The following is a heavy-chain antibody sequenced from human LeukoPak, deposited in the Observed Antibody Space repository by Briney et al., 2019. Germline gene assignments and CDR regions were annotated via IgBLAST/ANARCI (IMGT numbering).Heavy chain of an antibody. CDR3: AKDPHDFTAY. J-gene: IGHJ4*02. Sequence: PGGSLRISCAASGFTFSSYAMSWVRQAPGKGLEWVSTISGSGGSTYYADSVKGRFTISRDNFKNTLYLQMNSLRAEDTAVYYCAKDPHDFTAYWGQGTLVTVSS. CDR2: ISGSGGST. D-gene: IGHD2-21*02. CDR1: GFTFSSYA. V-gene: IGHV3-23*01.